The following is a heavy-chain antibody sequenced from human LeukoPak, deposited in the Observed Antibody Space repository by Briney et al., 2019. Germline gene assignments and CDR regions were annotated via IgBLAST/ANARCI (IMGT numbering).Heavy chain of an antibody. J-gene: IGHJ4*02. Sequence: PSETLSLTCTVSGGSISSSSYYWGWIRQPPGKGLEWIGSIYYSGSTYYNPSLKSRVTISVDTSKNQFSLKLSSVTAADTAVYYCARALITMVRGVPPYYFDYWGQGTLVTVSS. CDR1: GGSISSSSYY. V-gene: IGHV4-39*07. CDR3: ARALITMVRGVPPYYFDY. CDR2: IYYSGST. D-gene: IGHD3-10*01.